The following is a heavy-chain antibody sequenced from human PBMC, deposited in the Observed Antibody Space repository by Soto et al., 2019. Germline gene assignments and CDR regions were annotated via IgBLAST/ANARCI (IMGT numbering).Heavy chain of an antibody. D-gene: IGHD3-16*02. J-gene: IGHJ6*02. Sequence: VQVVQSEAEAKKPGASVKLSCQVSGVTFSNAALSWVRQAPGQGLEWMGGIIPSFGGAKYAQKFQARVKINADEMTDVIYLEATNLVVDDTAVYFCTRNEDYRYQDGTTTYFGMDVWSQGTTVTVSS. CDR2: IIPSFGGA. CDR3: TRNEDYRYQDGTTTYFGMDV. CDR1: GVTFSNAA. V-gene: IGHV1-69*01.